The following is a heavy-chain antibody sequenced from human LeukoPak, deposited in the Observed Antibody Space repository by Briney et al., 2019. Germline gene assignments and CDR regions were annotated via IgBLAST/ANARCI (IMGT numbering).Heavy chain of an antibody. CDR1: FXXHX. CDR2: ISYIGST. Sequence: FXXHXXXWXXQPPGKGLEWIGYISYIGSTNYNPSLKSRVTISINTSKNQFSLKLSSVTAADTAVYYCARDLVTVTKGFDIWGQGTMVSVSS. J-gene: IGHJ3*02. D-gene: IGHD4-17*01. V-gene: IGHV4-59*11. CDR3: ARDLVTVTKGFDI.